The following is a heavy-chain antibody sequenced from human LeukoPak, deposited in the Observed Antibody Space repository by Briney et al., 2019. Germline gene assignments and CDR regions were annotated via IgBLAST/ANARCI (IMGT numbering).Heavy chain of an antibody. CDR1: GFTFSSYA. Sequence: GGSLRLSCAASGFTFSSYAMHWVRQAPGKGLEWVAVISYDGSNKYYADSVKGRFTISRDNSKNTLYLQMNSLRVEDSALYYCTRGVSATGNPNWFDPWGQGTLVTVSS. CDR3: TRGVSATGNPNWFDP. J-gene: IGHJ5*02. CDR2: ISYDGSNK. V-gene: IGHV3-30-3*01. D-gene: IGHD6-13*01.